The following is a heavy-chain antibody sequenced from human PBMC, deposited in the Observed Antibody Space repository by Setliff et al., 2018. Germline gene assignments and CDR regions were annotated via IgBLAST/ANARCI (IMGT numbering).Heavy chain of an antibody. D-gene: IGHD3-3*01. Sequence: PSETLSLTCKVSGASVSSLYWSWIRQPAGKGLEWLGQIYTSWSTNYNHSLKGRATLSIDASKRQFSLKLTSVTAADTAVYYCARMSGFQYMDVWGKGTTVTVSS. V-gene: IGHV4-4*07. CDR1: GASVSSLY. J-gene: IGHJ6*03. CDR2: IYTSWST. CDR3: ARMSGFQYMDV.